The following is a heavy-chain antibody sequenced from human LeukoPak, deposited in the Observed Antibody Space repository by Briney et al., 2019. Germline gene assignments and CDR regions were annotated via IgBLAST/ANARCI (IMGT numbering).Heavy chain of an antibody. CDR1: GFTFSSYA. V-gene: IGHV3-23*01. Sequence: GGSLRLSCAASGFTFSSYAMSWVRQAPGKGLEWVSAISGSGGSTYYADSVKGRFTISRDNSKNTLYLQMNSLRAEDTAVYYCAKVVRGYGSGGYYFDYWGQGTLVTVSS. CDR3: AKVVRGYGSGGYYFDY. CDR2: ISGSGGST. J-gene: IGHJ4*02. D-gene: IGHD3-10*01.